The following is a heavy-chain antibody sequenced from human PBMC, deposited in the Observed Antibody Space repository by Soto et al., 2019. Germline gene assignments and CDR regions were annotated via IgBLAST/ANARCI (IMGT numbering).Heavy chain of an antibody. CDR3: ARHVAHYYYGMDV. V-gene: IGHV3-11*06. D-gene: IGHD5-12*01. J-gene: IGHJ6*02. CDR2: ISSSSSYT. CDR1: GFTFSDYY. Sequence: QVQLVESGGGLVKPGGSLRLSCAASGFTFSDYYMSWIRQDPGKGLEWVSYISSSSSYTNYADSVKGRFTISRDNAKNSLYLQMNSLRAEDTAVYYCARHVAHYYYGMDVWGQGTTVTVSS.